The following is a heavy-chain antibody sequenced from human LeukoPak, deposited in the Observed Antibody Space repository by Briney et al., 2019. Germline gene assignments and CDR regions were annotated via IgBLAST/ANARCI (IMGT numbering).Heavy chain of an antibody. Sequence: SETLSLTCTVSGGSISSYYWSWIRQPPGKGLEWIGYIYYSGSTNYNPSLKSRVTISVDTPKNQFSLKLSSVTAADAAVYYCARADYGSGSYYPGGDAFDIWGQGTMVTVSS. CDR3: ARADYGSGSYYPGGDAFDI. J-gene: IGHJ3*02. D-gene: IGHD3-10*01. CDR2: IYYSGST. V-gene: IGHV4-59*01. CDR1: GGSISSYY.